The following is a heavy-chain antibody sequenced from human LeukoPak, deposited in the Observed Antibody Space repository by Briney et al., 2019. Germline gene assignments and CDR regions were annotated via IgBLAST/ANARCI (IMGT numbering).Heavy chain of an antibody. CDR1: GFTFSSYS. D-gene: IGHD6-13*01. V-gene: IGHV3-48*02. J-gene: IGHJ5*02. Sequence: PRGSLRLSCAASGFTFSSYSMNWVRQAPREGLEWVSYIISSSSTIYYADSVKGRFPMSRDNAKNSLYLQMNSLRDENTAVYYCARDRGYSSSPSNWFDPWGEGTLCTVSS. CDR2: IISSSSTI. CDR3: ARDRGYSSSPSNWFDP.